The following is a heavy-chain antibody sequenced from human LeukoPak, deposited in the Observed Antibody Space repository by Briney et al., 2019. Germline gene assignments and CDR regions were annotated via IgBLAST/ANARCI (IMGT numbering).Heavy chain of an antibody. CDR2: ISSSSTYI. CDR3: ARGRGDAGSWYFDL. D-gene: IGHD3-10*01. Sequence: GGSLRLSCAAPGFSFSNYSMDWVRQAPGKGLEWVSSISSSSTYIYYADSVKGRFTISRDDAKNSLYLEMHSLRAEDTAVYYCARGRGDAGSWYFDLWGRGTLVTVSS. J-gene: IGHJ2*01. V-gene: IGHV3-21*04. CDR1: GFSFSNYS.